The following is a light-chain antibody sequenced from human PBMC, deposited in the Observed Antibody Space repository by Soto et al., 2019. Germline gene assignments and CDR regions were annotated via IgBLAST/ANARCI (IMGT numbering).Light chain of an antibody. CDR3: QQYSDLPMT. V-gene: IGKV3-20*01. J-gene: IGKJ5*01. CDR2: DAS. Sequence: EILLTQSPGTLSLSPGERATLSCRASQSVSSSYLAWYQQKPGQAPRLLIYDASSRATGIPDRFSGSASGTDFTLTISRLEPEDFAVYFCQQYSDLPMTFGQGTRLEIK. CDR1: QSVSSSY.